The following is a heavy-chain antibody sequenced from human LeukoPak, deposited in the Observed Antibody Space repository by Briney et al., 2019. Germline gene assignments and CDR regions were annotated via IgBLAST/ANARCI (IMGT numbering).Heavy chain of an antibody. CDR2: ISHDGMNA. CDR1: GLHFSGTA. Sequence: GGSLRLSCAASGLHFSGTAMSWVRQAPGKGLGWVSAISHDGMNAYFAASVKGRFTISRDNSKKTVSLEMSSLTAADTGVYYCAKDGAQYSSGLERDPRGQGALVTVSP. J-gene: IGHJ5*02. CDR3: AKDGAQYSSGLERDP. V-gene: IGHV3-23*01. D-gene: IGHD6-19*01.